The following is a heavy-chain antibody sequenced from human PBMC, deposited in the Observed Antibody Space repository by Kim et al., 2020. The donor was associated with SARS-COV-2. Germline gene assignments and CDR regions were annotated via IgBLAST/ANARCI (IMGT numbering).Heavy chain of an antibody. CDR3: ARGFGGGSAS. Sequence: EKSYVDSVKVRFAISRDNAKNSLYLQMNSLRAEDTAVYYCARGFGGGSASWGQGTLVTVSS. D-gene: IGHD6-25*01. CDR2: EK. J-gene: IGHJ5*02. V-gene: IGHV3-7*03.